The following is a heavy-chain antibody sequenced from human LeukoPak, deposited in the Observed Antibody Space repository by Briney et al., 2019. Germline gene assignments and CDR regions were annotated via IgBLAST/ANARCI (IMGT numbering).Heavy chain of an antibody. V-gene: IGHV4-39*01. CDR3: ARQPIAAAGPYYFDY. J-gene: IGHJ4*02. CDR1: GGSISSSSYY. Sequence: SETLSLTCTVSGGSISSSSYYWGWIRQPPGKGLEWIGSIYYSVSTYYNPSLKSRVTISVDTSKNQFSLKLSSVTAADTAVYYCARQPIAAAGPYYFDYWGQGTLVTVSS. CDR2: IYYSVST. D-gene: IGHD6-13*01.